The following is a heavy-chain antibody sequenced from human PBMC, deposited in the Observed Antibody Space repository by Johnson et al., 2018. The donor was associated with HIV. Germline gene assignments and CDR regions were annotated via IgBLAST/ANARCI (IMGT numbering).Heavy chain of an antibody. CDR2: IKQDGSET. J-gene: IGHJ3*02. D-gene: IGHD3-10*01. CDR3: ARDASYYGSANDAFDI. V-gene: IGHV3-7*01. CDR1: GFTFSSYW. Sequence: MHLVESGGGVVQPGRSLRLSCAASGFTFSSYWMSWVRQAPGKGLEWVANIKQDGSETYYVDSVKGRFTISRDNAKNSLYLQMNSLRAEDTAVYYCARDASYYGSANDAFDIWGQGTMVTVSS.